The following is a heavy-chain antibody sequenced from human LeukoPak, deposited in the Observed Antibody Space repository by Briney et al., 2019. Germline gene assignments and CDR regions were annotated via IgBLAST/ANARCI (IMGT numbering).Heavy chain of an antibody. CDR3: AKDPKDNSAS. Sequence: GGSLRLSCAASGFTVSSNYMNWVRQAPGKGLEWVSIIYSDGSTYYADSVKGRFTISRDNSKNTLYLQMNNLRAEDTAVYYCAKDPKDNSASWGLGTLVTVSS. CDR2: IYSDGST. D-gene: IGHD1-1*01. CDR1: GFTVSSNY. V-gene: IGHV3-53*01. J-gene: IGHJ5*02.